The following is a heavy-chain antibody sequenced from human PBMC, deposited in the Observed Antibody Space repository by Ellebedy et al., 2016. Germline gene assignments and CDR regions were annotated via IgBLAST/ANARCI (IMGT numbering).Heavy chain of an antibody. V-gene: IGHV4-30-2*01. D-gene: IGHD2-2*02. CDR3: ARAGSYCSSTSCYMGGVTNWFDP. J-gene: IGHJ5*02. CDR2: IYHSGST. Sequence: SETLSLTXAVSGGSISSGGYSWSWIRQPPGKGLEWIGSIYHSGSTYYNPSLKSRVTISVDRSKNQFSLKLSSVTAADTAVYYCARAGSYCSSTSCYMGGVTNWFDPWGQGTLVTVSS. CDR1: GGSISSGGYS.